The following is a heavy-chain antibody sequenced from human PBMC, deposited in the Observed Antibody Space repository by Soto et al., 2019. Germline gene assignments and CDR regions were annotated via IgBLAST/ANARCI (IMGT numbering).Heavy chain of an antibody. CDR3: ARLTPLKVTIFGVVTIYYYYGMDV. J-gene: IGHJ6*02. D-gene: IGHD3-3*01. CDR1: GGSISSSSYY. CDR2: IYYSGST. V-gene: IGHV4-39*01. Sequence: SETLSLTCTVSGGSISSSSYYWGWIRQPPGKGLEWIGSIYYSGSTYYNPSLKSRVTISVDTSKNQFSLKLSSVTAADTAVYYCARLTPLKVTIFGVVTIYYYYGMDVWGQGTTVAVSS.